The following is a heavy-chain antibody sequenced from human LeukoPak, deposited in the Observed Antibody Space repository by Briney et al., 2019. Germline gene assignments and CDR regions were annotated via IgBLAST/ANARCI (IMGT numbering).Heavy chain of an antibody. CDR1: GASVTSGGFY. CDR2: VYYTGSS. CDR3: ARHSGSGSLSRPFDP. J-gene: IGHJ5*02. V-gene: IGHV4-39*01. D-gene: IGHD3-10*01. Sequence: SETLSLTCSVSGASVTSGGFYWGWLHQPPGKGLEWIATVYYTGSSYYNPSLKSRVTISIDTSKNQFSLNLRSVIAADTALYYCARHSGSGSLSRPFDPWGQGTLVTVSS.